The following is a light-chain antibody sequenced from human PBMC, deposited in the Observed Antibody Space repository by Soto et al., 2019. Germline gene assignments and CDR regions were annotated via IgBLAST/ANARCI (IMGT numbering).Light chain of an antibody. CDR1: GSDIGANNL. CDR2: EVT. J-gene: IGLJ2*01. CDR3: CSYAGSRTFT. Sequence: QSALTQPASVSGSPGQSITISCAGGGSDIGANNLVSWYQQHPGTVPRLLIFEVTKRPTGISSRFSGSKSGNTASLTISGLRAEDEADYHCCSYAGSRTFTFGGGTHLTVL. V-gene: IGLV2-23*02.